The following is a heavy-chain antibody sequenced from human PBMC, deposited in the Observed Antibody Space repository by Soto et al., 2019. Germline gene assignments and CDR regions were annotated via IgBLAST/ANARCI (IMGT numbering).Heavy chain of an antibody. D-gene: IGHD6-19*01. Sequence: SETLSLTCSVSGGSISSGDYYWTWIRQPPGKGLEWIGYIYYSGSTYYNPSLESRISMSVADSKNQFSLKLSSVTAADTAVYYCARLLGSTGSYGGYYFDSWGQGALVTVS. CDR2: IYYSGST. CDR3: ARLLGSTGSYGGYYFDS. J-gene: IGHJ4*02. CDR1: GGSISSGDYY. V-gene: IGHV4-30-4*01.